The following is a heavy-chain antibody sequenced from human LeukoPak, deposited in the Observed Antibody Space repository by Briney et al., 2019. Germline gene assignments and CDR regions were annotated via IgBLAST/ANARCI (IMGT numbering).Heavy chain of an antibody. Sequence: PSETLSLTCTVSGGSISSSSYYWGWIRQPPGKGLEWVAVIWYDGSNKYYADSVKGRFTISRDNSKNTLYLQMNSLRAEDTAVYYCAKDRIRVGATMVDYWGQGTLVTASS. D-gene: IGHD1-26*01. CDR1: GGSISSSSYY. CDR2: IWYDGSNK. V-gene: IGHV3-33*06. J-gene: IGHJ4*02. CDR3: AKDRIRVGATMVDY.